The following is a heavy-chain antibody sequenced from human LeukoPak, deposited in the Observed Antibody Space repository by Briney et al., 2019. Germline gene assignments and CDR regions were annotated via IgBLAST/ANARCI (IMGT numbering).Heavy chain of an antibody. J-gene: IGHJ4*02. D-gene: IGHD3-10*01. V-gene: IGHV1-46*01. CDR3: AKGSDPFRWFGEFNIKLPRPIRDYYFDS. CDR2: INPSGGST. CDR1: GYTFTSYY. Sequence: ASVKVSCKASGYTFTSYYMHWVRQAPGQGLEWMGIINPSGGSTSYAQKFQGRVTMTRDMSTSTVYMELSSLRSEDTAVYYCAKGSDPFRWFGEFNIKLPRPIRDYYFDSWGQGTLVTVSS.